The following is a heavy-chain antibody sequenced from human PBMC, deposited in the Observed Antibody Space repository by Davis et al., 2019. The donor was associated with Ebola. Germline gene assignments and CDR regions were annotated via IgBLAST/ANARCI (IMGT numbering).Heavy chain of an antibody. Sequence: SETLSLTCTVSGGSIGSSSYYWGWIRQPPGKGLEWIWSIYKSGSTYYNASLESRVTISVDTSKNQLSLKFTSVTAADTAVYYCARPVSPGYSYGYYYYDMDVWGHGTTVTVSS. CDR2: IYKSGST. J-gene: IGHJ6*02. V-gene: IGHV4-39*01. D-gene: IGHD5-18*01. CDR3: ARPVSPGYSYGYYYYDMDV. CDR1: GGSIGSSSYY.